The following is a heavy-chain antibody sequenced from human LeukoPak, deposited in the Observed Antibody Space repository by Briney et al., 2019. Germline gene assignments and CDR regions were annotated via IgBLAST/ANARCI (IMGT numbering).Heavy chain of an antibody. Sequence: SSVKVSCKASGGTFSSYAISWVRQAPGLGLEWMGRIIPIFGIANYAQKFQGRVTITADKSTSTAYMELSSLRSEDTAVYYCARDPPTSYYDFWSGYYSDAFDIWGQGTMVTVSS. V-gene: IGHV1-69*04. D-gene: IGHD3-3*01. CDR2: IIPIFGIA. CDR1: GGTFSSYA. J-gene: IGHJ3*02. CDR3: ARDPPTSYYDFWSGYYSDAFDI.